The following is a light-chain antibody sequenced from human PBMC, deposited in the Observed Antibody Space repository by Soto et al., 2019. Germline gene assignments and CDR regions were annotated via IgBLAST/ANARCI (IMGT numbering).Light chain of an antibody. Sequence: QSVLTQPASVSGSPGQSITISCTGTSSDVGSYNLVSWYQQHPGKAPKLMIYEVSKRPSGVSNRFSGSKSGNTASLTISGLQAEDEADYYCCSYAVPYVFGTGT. CDR2: EVS. J-gene: IGLJ1*01. CDR1: SSDVGSYNL. CDR3: CSYAVPYV. V-gene: IGLV2-23*02.